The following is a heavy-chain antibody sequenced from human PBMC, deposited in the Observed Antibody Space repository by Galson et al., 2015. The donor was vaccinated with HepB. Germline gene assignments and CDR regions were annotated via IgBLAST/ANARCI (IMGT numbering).Heavy chain of an antibody. J-gene: IGHJ4*02. CDR3: ASSGIAAAGGG. CDR2: ISSSSSYT. CDR1: GFTFSDYY. D-gene: IGHD6-13*01. V-gene: IGHV3-11*03. Sequence: SLRLSCAASGFTFSDYYMSWIRQAPGKGLEWVSYISSSSSYTNYADSVKGRFTISRDNAKNSLYLQMNSLRAEDTAVYYCASSGIAAAGGGWGQGTLVTVSS.